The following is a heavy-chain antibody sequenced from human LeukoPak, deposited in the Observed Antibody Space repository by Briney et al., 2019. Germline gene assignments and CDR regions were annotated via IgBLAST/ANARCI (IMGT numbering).Heavy chain of an antibody. D-gene: IGHD2-15*01. V-gene: IGHV1-69*06. CDR2: IIPIFGTA. CDR1: GGTFSSYA. J-gene: IGHJ4*02. Sequence: SVKVSCKASGGTFSSYAISWVRQAPGQGPEWMGGIIPIFGTANYAQKFQGRVTITADKSTSTAYMELSSLRSEDTAVYYCAREVSSVVAAYYDYWGQGTLVTVSS. CDR3: AREVSSVVAAYYDY.